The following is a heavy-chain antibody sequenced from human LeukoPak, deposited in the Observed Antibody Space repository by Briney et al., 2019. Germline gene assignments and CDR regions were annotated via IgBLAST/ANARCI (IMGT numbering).Heavy chain of an antibody. J-gene: IGHJ4*02. CDR2: ISTSGGTT. CDR1: GFTFSSYA. CDR3: AIMHRYYDGSGYWVQ. D-gene: IGHD3-22*01. Sequence: PGGSLRLSCAASGFTFSSYAMSWVRQAPGKGLEWVSGISTSGGTTSYADSVKGRFTISRDSPRNTLYMQMNSLRAEDTAVYYCAIMHRYYDGSGYWVQWGQETLVTVSS. V-gene: IGHV3-23*01.